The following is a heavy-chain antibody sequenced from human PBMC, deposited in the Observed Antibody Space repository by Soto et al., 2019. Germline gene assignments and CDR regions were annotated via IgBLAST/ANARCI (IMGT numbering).Heavy chain of an antibody. V-gene: IGHV1-46*01. CDR2: INPSGGST. Sequence: QVQLVQSGAEVKKPGASVKVSCKASGYTFTSYYMHWVRQAPGQGLEWMGIINPSGGSTSYAQKFQVRVTMTRDTSTSTVYMELSSLRSEDTAVYYCARVTTVTAFDYWGQGTLVTVSS. D-gene: IGHD4-17*01. CDR1: GYTFTSYY. CDR3: ARVTTVTAFDY. J-gene: IGHJ4*02.